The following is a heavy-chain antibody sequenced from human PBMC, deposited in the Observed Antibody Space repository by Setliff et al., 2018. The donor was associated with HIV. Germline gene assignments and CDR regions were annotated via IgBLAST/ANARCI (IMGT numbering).Heavy chain of an antibody. J-gene: IGHJ3*02. CDR2: IYTSGAS. CDR1: GASISSGSYY. D-gene: IGHD2-21*02. Sequence: PSETLSLTCTVSGASISSGSYYWSWIRQPAGKGLEWIGHIYTSGASNYNPSLKSRLTISLDTSKNHFSLKLSSVTAADTAVYYCARDADVVTTSDAFDIWGQGTMVTVSS. V-gene: IGHV4-61*09. CDR3: ARDADVVTTSDAFDI.